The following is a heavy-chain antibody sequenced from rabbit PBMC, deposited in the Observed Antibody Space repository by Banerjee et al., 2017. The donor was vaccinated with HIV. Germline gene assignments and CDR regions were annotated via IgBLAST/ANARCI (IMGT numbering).Heavy chain of an antibody. D-gene: IGHD2-1*01. J-gene: IGHJ4*01. CDR1: GFDFSSYY. CDR3: ARGGSYDDYGDIQYYFNL. V-gene: IGHV1S40*01. Sequence: QSLEETGGGLVQPGGSLTLSCKASGFDFSSYYMNWVRQAPGKGLEWIGRIYAGSSGSTYYASWVNGRFTISSHNAQNTLYLQLNSLTAADTATYFCARGGSYDDYGDIQYYFNLWGPGTLVTVS. CDR2: IYAGSSGST.